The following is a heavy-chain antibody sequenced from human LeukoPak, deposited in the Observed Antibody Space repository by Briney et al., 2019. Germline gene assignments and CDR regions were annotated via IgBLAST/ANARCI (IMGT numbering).Heavy chain of an antibody. D-gene: IGHD3-10*01. CDR3: AAYGSGSYDY. J-gene: IGHJ4*02. Sequence: GTSVKVSCKASGFTFTSSAVQWVRQARGQRLECIGWIVVGSGNTNYAQKFQERVTITRDMSTSTAYTELSSLRSEDTAVYYCAAYGSGSYDYWGQRPLVTVSS. V-gene: IGHV1-58*01. CDR2: IVVGSGNT. CDR1: GFTFTSSA.